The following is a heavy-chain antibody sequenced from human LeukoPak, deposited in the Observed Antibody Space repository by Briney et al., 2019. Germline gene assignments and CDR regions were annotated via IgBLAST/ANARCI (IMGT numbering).Heavy chain of an antibody. D-gene: IGHD3-22*01. CDR3: ARTTYYYDSSGYYHLSLYYFDY. J-gene: IGHJ4*02. CDR2: IIPIFGTA. V-gene: IGHV1-69*05. CDR1: GGTFSSYA. Sequence: SVKVSCKASGGTFSSYAISWVRQAPGQGLEWMGGIIPIFGTANYAQKFQGRVTITTDESTSTAYMELSSLRSEGTAVYYCARTTYYYDSSGYYHLSLYYFDYWGQGTLVTVSS.